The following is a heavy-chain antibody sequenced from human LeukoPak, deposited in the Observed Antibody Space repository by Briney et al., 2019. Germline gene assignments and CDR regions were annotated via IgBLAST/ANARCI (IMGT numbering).Heavy chain of an antibody. CDR2: ISSMSGRYI. CDR1: GFTFSSYS. CDR3: AKEGPLPVGIYGSGSLIPQGYYMDV. D-gene: IGHD3-10*01. Sequence: PGGSLRLSCEASGFTFSSYSMTWVRQAPGKGLEWVAFISSMSGRYIYYAESLKGRFTISRDNARNSLYLQMNSLRADDTAVYYCAKEGPLPVGIYGSGSLIPQGYYMDVWGKGTTVTVSS. V-gene: IGHV3-21*01. J-gene: IGHJ6*03.